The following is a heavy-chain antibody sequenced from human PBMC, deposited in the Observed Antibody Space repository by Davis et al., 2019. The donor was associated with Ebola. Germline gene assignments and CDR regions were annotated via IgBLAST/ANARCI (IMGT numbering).Heavy chain of an antibody. CDR1: GGSISSYY. CDR3: ARDDSGSGWYYFDY. CDR2: IYYSGST. V-gene: IGHV4-59*01. D-gene: IGHD6-19*01. J-gene: IGHJ4*02. Sequence: PSETLSLTCTVSGGSISSYYWSWIRQPPGKGLEWIGYIYYSGSTNYNPSLKSRVTISVDTSKNQFSLKLSSVTAADTAVYYCARDDSGSGWYYFDYWGQGTLVTVSS.